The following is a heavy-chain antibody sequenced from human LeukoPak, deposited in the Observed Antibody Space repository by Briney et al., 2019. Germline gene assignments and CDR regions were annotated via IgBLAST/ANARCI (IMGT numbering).Heavy chain of an antibody. CDR2: INDAGSST. D-gene: IGHD3-9*01. CDR3: VRDSAYFDHSYDPDY. J-gene: IGHJ4*02. V-gene: IGHV3-74*03. Sequence: GGSLRLSCAASGFTFSTYWMHWVRQVPGKGLVWVSRINDAGSSTTYADSVKGRFTVSRDNAKNTLYLQMNSLRSEDTAVYYCVRDSAYFDHSYDPDYWGQGTLVTVSS. CDR1: GFTFSTYW.